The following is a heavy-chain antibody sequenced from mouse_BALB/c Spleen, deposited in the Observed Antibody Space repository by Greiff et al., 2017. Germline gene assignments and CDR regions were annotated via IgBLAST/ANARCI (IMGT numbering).Heavy chain of an antibody. CDR3: TRYGYDGGFAY. CDR2: IYPSDSYT. D-gene: IGHD2-2*01. J-gene: IGHJ3*01. CDR1: GYTFTSYW. Sequence: QVQLQQPGAELVRPGASVKLSCKASGYTFTSYWINWVKQRPGQGLEWIGNIYPSDSYTNYNQKFKDKATLTVDKSSSTAYMQLSSPTSEDSAVYYCTRYGYDGGFAYWGQGTLVTVSA. V-gene: IGHV1-69*02.